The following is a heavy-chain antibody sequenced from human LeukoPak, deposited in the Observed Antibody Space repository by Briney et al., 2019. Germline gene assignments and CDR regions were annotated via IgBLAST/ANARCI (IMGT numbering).Heavy chain of an antibody. CDR3: ARFIAAAGSGDY. Sequence: SETLSLTCTAPVASISSSSYSWGWFRHPPGKGLEWIGSIYYSGSTYYNPSLKSRVTISVDTSKNQFSLKLSSVTAADTAVYYCARFIAAAGSGDYWGQGTLVTVSS. V-gene: IGHV4-39*01. CDR2: IYYSGST. J-gene: IGHJ4*02. D-gene: IGHD6-13*01. CDR1: VASISSSSYS.